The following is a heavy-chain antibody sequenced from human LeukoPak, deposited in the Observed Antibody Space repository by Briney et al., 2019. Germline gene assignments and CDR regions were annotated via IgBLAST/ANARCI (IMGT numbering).Heavy chain of an antibody. CDR3: ARGREVRGLDY. Sequence: SETLSLTCTVSGGSISSYYWSWIRQPPGKGLEWIGYIYYSGSTNYNPSLKSRVTISVDTSKNQFSLKLSSVTAADTAVYYCARGREVRGLDYWGQGTLVTVSS. CDR2: IYYSGST. J-gene: IGHJ4*02. V-gene: IGHV4-59*12. CDR1: GGSISSYY. D-gene: IGHD3-10*01.